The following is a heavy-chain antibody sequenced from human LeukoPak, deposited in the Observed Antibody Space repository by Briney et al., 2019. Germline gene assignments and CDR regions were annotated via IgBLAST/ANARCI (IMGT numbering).Heavy chain of an antibody. Sequence: GGSLRLSCAASGFTFNTYSMNWVRQAPGKGLEWVSSISSSSSYVYYADSVKGRFTISRDNAKNSLYLQMNSLRAEDTAVYYCARDSLATSENPDYWGQGTLVTVSS. CDR1: GFTFNTYS. CDR3: ARDSLATSENPDY. D-gene: IGHD5-12*01. J-gene: IGHJ4*02. V-gene: IGHV3-21*01. CDR2: ISSSSSYV.